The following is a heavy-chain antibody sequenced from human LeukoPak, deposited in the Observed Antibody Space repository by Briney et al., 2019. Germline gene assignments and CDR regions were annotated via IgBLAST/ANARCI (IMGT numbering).Heavy chain of an antibody. D-gene: IGHD2-2*01. CDR1: GYTFTSYA. Sequence: ASVKVSCKASGYTFTSYAMHWVRQAPGQRLEWMGWINAGNGNTKYSQKFQGRVTMTTDTSTSTAYMELRSLRSDDTAVYYCARDSVDYYYYSMDVWGQGTTVTVSS. CDR2: INAGNGNT. CDR3: ARDSVDYYYYSMDV. V-gene: IGHV1-3*01. J-gene: IGHJ6*02.